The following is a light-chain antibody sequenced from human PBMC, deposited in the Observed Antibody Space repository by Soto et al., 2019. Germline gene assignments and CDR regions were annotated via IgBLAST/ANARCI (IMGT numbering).Light chain of an antibody. V-gene: IGLV2-11*01. CDR1: STDVGGYNY. CDR2: DVS. J-gene: IGLJ1*01. Sequence: QSVLTRPRSVSGSPGQSVTISCTGTSTDVGGYNYVSWYQQHPGKAPKLMIYDVSQRPSGVPDRFSGSKSGNTASLTISGLQAEDEADYYCCSYAGSYSYVFGTGTKVPS. CDR3: CSYAGSYSYV.